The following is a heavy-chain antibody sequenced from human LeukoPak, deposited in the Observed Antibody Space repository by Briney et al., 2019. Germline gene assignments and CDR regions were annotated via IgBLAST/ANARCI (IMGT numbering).Heavy chain of an antibody. J-gene: IGHJ3*02. CDR1: GVSISSYY. CDR3: ARDHVWESDAFDI. CDR2: IYTSGST. V-gene: IGHV4-4*07. Sequence: PSETLSLTCTVSGVSISSYYWSWIRQPAGKGLEWIGRIYTSGSTNYNPSLKSRVTMSVDTSKTQFSLKLSSVTAADTAVYYCARDHVWESDAFDIWGQGTMVTVSS. D-gene: IGHD1-26*01.